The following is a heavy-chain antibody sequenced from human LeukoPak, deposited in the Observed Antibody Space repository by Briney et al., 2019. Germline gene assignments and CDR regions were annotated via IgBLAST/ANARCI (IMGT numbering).Heavy chain of an antibody. CDR2: ISYDGSNK. CDR3: ASPHSGSYFAYYFDY. D-gene: IGHD1-26*01. J-gene: IGHJ4*02. CDR1: GFTFSSYA. Sequence: PGGSLRLSCAASGFTFSSYAMHWVRQAPGKGLEWVAVISYDGSNKYYADSVKGRFTISRDNSKNTLYLQMNSLRAEDTAVYYCASPHSGSYFAYYFDYWGQGTLVTVSS. V-gene: IGHV3-30-3*01.